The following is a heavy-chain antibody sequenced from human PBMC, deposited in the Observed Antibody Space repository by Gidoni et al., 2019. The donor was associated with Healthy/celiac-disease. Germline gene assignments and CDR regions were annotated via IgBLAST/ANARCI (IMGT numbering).Heavy chain of an antibody. CDR2: IYYSGST. Sequence: QVQLQESGPGLVKPSETLSLTCTVSGGSISSYYWSWIRQPPGKGLEWIGYIYYSGSTNYNPSLKSRVTISVDTSKNQFSLKLSSVTAADTAVYYCAREGGGADAVNWFDPWGQGTLVTVSS. D-gene: IGHD2-21*01. V-gene: IGHV4-59*01. J-gene: IGHJ5*02. CDR3: AREGGGADAVNWFDP. CDR1: GGSISSYY.